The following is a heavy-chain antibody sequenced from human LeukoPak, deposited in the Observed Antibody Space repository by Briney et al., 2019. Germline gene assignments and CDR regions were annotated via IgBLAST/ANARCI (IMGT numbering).Heavy chain of an antibody. J-gene: IGHJ3*02. CDR3: ARAWWSTGDDAFDI. Sequence: SVKVSCKASGGTFSSYAISWVRQAPGQGLEWMGGIIPIFGTANYAQKFQGRATITTDESTSTAYMELSSLRSEDTAVYYCARAWWSTGDDAFDIWGQGTMVTVSS. V-gene: IGHV1-69*05. CDR1: GGTFSSYA. D-gene: IGHD2-8*02. CDR2: IIPIFGTA.